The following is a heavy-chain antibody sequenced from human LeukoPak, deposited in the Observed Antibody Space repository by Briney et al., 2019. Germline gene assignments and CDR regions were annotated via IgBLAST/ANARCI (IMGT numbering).Heavy chain of an antibody. CDR3: SRRADSDY. J-gene: IGHJ4*02. CDR1: GFTFSSYW. Sequence: GGSLRLSCAASGFTFSSYWIHWVRQAPGKGLVWVSRVNTDGSSTIYADSVKGRFNISRDNAKNTVYLQMNSLRAEDTAVYYCSRRADSDYWGQGTLVTVSS. D-gene: IGHD3-22*01. V-gene: IGHV3-74*01. CDR2: VNTDGSST.